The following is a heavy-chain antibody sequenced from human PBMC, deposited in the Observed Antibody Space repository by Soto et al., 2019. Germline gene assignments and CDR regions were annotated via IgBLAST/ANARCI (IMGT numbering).Heavy chain of an antibody. Sequence: GGSLRLSCAASGFTFSNAWMSWVRQAPGKGLEWVGRIKSKTDGGTTDYAAPVKGRFTISRDDSKNTLYLQMNSLKTEDTAVYYCTTDWMITFGGVIVSDYWGQGTLVTVSS. CDR2: IKSKTDGGTT. CDR1: GFTFSNAW. D-gene: IGHD3-16*02. J-gene: IGHJ4*02. CDR3: TTDWMITFGGVIVSDY. V-gene: IGHV3-15*01.